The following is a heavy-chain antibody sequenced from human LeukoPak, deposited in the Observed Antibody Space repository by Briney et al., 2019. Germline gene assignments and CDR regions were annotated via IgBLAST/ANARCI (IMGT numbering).Heavy chain of an antibody. D-gene: IGHD3-10*01. CDR2: IYYSGST. V-gene: IGHV4-59*08. CDR1: GGSISSYY. Sequence: PSETLSLTCTVSGGSISSYYWSWIRQPPGKGLEWIGYIYYSGSTNYNPSLRSRVTISVDTSKNQFSLKLSSVTAADTAVYYCARCPHVSLWFGELSEYYFDYWGQGTLVTVSS. CDR3: ARCPHVSLWFGELSEYYFDY. J-gene: IGHJ4*02.